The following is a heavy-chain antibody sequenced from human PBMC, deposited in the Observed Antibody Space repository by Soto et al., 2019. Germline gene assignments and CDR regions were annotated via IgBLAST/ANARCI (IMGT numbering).Heavy chain of an antibody. Sequence: QVQLVQSGAEVKKPGSSVKVSCKASGGTFSSYTISWVRQAPGQGLEWMGRIIPILGIANYAQKFQGRVTITAKKSTSTAYLGLRGLGSEDTAVYSGAGLWFGDADYWGQGPLVTSPQ. CDR3: AGLWFGDADY. J-gene: IGHJ4*02. V-gene: IGHV1-69*02. CDR1: GGTFSSYT. D-gene: IGHD3-10*01. CDR2: IIPILGIA.